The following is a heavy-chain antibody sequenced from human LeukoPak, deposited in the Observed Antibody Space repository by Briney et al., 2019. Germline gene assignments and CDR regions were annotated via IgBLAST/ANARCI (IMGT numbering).Heavy chain of an antibody. CDR1: GDSITRNTYY. J-gene: IGHJ4*02. CDR3: ARLSTSDTDGNYFDF. V-gene: IGHV4-39*01. CDR2: INYSGRT. Sequence: SETLSLTCTVSGDSITRNTYYWVWVRQPPGKGLEWIGSINYSGRTFYSSSLKSRATISVDTFRNQFSLKVTSVTAADTAVYSCARLSTSDTDGNYFDFWGQGTLVTVSS. D-gene: IGHD1-1*01.